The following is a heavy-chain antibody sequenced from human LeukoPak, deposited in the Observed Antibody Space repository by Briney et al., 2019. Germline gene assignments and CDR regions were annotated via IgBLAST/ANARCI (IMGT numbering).Heavy chain of an antibody. V-gene: IGHV4-34*01. J-gene: IGHJ4*02. D-gene: IGHD6-25*01. CDR3: SRPYIGALPEY. CDR1: GGSFSGYY. Sequence: SETLSLTCAVYGGSFSGYYWSWIRQPPGKGLEWIGEINHSGSTNYNPSLKSRVTISVDTSKNQFSLKLSSVTATDTALYFCSRPYIGALPEYWGQGALVTVSS. CDR2: INHSGST.